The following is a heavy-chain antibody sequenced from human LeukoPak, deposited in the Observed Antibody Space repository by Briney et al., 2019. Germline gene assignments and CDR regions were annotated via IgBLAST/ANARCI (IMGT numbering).Heavy chain of an antibody. D-gene: IGHD3-22*01. CDR2: IRSKAYGGTT. CDR3: ARDSSGYSDY. V-gene: IGHV3-49*04. CDR1: GFTFGDYA. Sequence: PGGSLRLSCTASGFTFGDYAMSWVRQAPGKGLEWVGFIRSKAYGGTTEYAASVKGRFTISRDDSKSIAYLQMNSLRAEDTAVYYCARDSSGYSDYWGQGTLVTVSS. J-gene: IGHJ4*02.